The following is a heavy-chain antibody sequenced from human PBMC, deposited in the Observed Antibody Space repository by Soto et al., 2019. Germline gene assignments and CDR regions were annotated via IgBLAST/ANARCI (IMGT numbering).Heavy chain of an antibody. D-gene: IGHD3-22*01. CDR2: ITGTGGDT. CDR1: GFTFSSYA. J-gene: IGHJ4*02. Sequence: EVQLLESGGGLVQPGGSLRLSCAASGFTFSSYAMSWVRQTPGKGLEWVSAITGTGGDTYHADSVKGRFTISRDNSKNTLYFQMNSLRAEDTAIYYCVKGSSDSRPYYFDSWGQGTLVTVSS. V-gene: IGHV3-23*01. CDR3: VKGSSDSRPYYFDS.